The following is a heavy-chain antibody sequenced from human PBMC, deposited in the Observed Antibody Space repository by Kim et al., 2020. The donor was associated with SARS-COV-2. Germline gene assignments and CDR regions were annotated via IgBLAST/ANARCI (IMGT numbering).Heavy chain of an antibody. CDR3: TRLHIAGAS. J-gene: IGHJ6*02. CDR1: GFTFSGSA. D-gene: IGHD6-19*01. V-gene: IGHV3-73*01. CDR2: IRSKANSYAT. Sequence: GGSLRLSCAASGFTFSGSAMHWVRQASGKGLEWVGRIRSKANSYATAYAASVKGRFTISRDDSKNTAYLQMNSLKTEDTAVYYCTRLHIAGASWGQGTTVTVSS.